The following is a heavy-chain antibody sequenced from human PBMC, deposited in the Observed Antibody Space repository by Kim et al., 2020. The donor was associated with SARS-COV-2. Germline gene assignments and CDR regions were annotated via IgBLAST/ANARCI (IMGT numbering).Heavy chain of an antibody. V-gene: IGHV3-64*01. CDR2: ISSNGGST. Sequence: GGSLRLSCTASGFTFSSYAMHWVRQAPGKGLEYVSAISSNGGSTYYANSVKGRFTISRDNSKNTLYLQMGSLRAEDMAVYYCAREPYYDFWSGYLDYWG. D-gene: IGHD3-3*01. CDR1: GFTFSSYA. J-gene: IGHJ4*01. CDR3: AREPYYDFWSGYLDY.